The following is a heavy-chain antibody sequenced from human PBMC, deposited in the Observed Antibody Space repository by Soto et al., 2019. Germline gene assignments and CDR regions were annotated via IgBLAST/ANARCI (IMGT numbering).Heavy chain of an antibody. V-gene: IGHV4-31*03. D-gene: IGHD3-16*01. J-gene: IGHJ6*02. CDR3: ARDRGLPSYGIYYYYGMDV. CDR1: VGSISSGGYY. CDR2: IYYSGST. Sequence: PSETLSLTCTVSVGSISSGGYYWSWIRQHPGKGLEWIGYIYYSGSTYYNPSLKSRVTISVDTSKNQFSLKLSSVTAADTAVYYCARDRGLPSYGIYYYYGMDVWGQGTKVTVSS.